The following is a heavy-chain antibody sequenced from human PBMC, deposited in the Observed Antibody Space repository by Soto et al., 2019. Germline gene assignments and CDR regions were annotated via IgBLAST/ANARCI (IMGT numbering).Heavy chain of an antibody. J-gene: IGHJ4*02. CDR2: IYYSGST. Sequence: QLQLQESGPGLVKPSETLSLTCTVSGGSISSSSYYWGWIRQPPGKGLEWIGSIYYSGSTYYNPSLKSRVTISVDTSKNQFSLKLSSVTAADTAVYYCARQLYYYVSSGYYWKGSPYYFDYWGQGTLVTVSS. V-gene: IGHV4-39*01. D-gene: IGHD3-22*01. CDR1: GGSISSSSYY. CDR3: ARQLYYYVSSGYYWKGSPYYFDY.